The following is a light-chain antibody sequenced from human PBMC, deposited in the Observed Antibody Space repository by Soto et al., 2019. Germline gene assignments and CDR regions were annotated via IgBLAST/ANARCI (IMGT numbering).Light chain of an antibody. Sequence: DFQMTLSPSTLSASVGDRVTITCRASQSFSSWLAWYQQKPGTAPKLLIYDASSLESGVPSRFSGSGSGTEFTLNISSLQPDDFATYYCQQYNSYLYSFGQRTKLEIK. CDR3: QQYNSYLYS. CDR1: QSFSSW. J-gene: IGKJ2*01. CDR2: DAS. V-gene: IGKV1-5*01.